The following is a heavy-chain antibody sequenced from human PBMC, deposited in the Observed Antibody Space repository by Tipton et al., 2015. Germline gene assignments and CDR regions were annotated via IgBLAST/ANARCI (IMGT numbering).Heavy chain of an antibody. CDR3: ARDRLNYYDSSGPVPYYAMDV. CDR1: GGSISTYY. D-gene: IGHD3-22*01. V-gene: IGHV4-59*01. J-gene: IGHJ6*02. Sequence: LRLSCTVSGGSISTYYWSWMRQPLGKGLEWIGYSSNSGSTNYNPSLKSRVTMSLDTAKNQISLRLTSVTAADTAVYYCARDRLNYYDSSGPVPYYAMDVWGQGTTVTVSS. CDR2: SSNSGST.